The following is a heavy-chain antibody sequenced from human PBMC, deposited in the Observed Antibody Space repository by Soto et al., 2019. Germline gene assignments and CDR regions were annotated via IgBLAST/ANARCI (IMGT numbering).Heavy chain of an antibody. D-gene: IGHD6-19*01. Sequence: QVQLVQSGAEVKKPGASVKVSCKASGYTFTSYGISWVRQAPGQGLEWMGWISAYNGNTKYAQKLQGRVTMTTDTSMSTAYLELTSLGSEVTAVYYCESDLAVAPIDYWGQGTLVTVSS. J-gene: IGHJ4*02. V-gene: IGHV1-18*01. CDR1: GYTFTSYG. CDR3: ESDLAVAPIDY. CDR2: ISAYNGNT.